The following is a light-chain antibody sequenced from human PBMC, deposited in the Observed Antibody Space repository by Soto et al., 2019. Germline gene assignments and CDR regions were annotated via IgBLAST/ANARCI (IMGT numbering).Light chain of an antibody. Sequence: QSALTQPASVSGSPGQSITISCTGTSSDVGGYNYVSWYQQHPGKVPRLMIYDVNKRPSGVSNRFSGSKSGNTASLTISGLQAEDEADYYCSSYTSSNTPIFGGGTKLTVL. CDR3: SSYTSSNTPI. V-gene: IGLV2-14*03. CDR1: SSDVGGYNY. CDR2: DVN. J-gene: IGLJ2*01.